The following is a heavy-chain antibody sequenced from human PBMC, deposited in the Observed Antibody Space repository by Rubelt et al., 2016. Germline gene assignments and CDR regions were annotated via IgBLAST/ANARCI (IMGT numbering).Heavy chain of an antibody. CDR3: ARGFRGGTGYSSRNLDY. Sequence: GGGLVQPGGSLRLSCAASGFTVSSNYMSWVRQAPGKGLEWIGEISHRGSTNYNPSLKSRVTISVDTSKNQLSLKLSSVTAADTAVYYCARGFRGGTGYSSRNLDYWGQGTLVTVSS. V-gene: IGHV4-34*01. CDR2: ISHRGST. D-gene: IGHD6-13*01. J-gene: IGHJ4*02. CDR1: GFTVSSNY.